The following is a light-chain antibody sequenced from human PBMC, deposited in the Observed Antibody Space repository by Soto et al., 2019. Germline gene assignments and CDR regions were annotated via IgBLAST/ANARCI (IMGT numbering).Light chain of an antibody. CDR3: SSYSISTAYL. CDR2: EVT. J-gene: IGLJ1*01. V-gene: IGLV2-14*02. CDR1: SSDVGAYDL. Sequence: QSVLTQSASVSGSPGQSITISCTGTSSDVGAYDLVSWYQQPPGKAPQLIIYEVTNRPSGVSDRFSGSKSGNTASLTISGLQVEDEADYFCSSYSISTAYLFGTGTKVTVL.